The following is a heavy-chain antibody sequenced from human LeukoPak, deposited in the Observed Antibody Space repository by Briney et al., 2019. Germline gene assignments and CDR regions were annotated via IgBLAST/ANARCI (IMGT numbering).Heavy chain of an antibody. J-gene: IGHJ4*02. Sequence: PGGSLRLSCAASGFTFNNYAMNWVRQAPGKGLEWVSDISSSGSTIYFADSVKGRFTISRDNAKNSLYLQMNSLRDEDTAVYYCARLEYYYVSGNYYKLFDYWGQGTLVTVCS. CDR2: ISSSGSTI. V-gene: IGHV3-48*02. CDR3: ARLEYYYVSGNYYKLFDY. D-gene: IGHD3-10*01. CDR1: GFTFNNYA.